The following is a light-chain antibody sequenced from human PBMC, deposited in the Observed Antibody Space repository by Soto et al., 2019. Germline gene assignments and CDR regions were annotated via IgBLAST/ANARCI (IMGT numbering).Light chain of an antibody. CDR1: QSIATY. Sequence: IQMTQSPSSLSASVGDRVTITCRAGQSIATYLSWYRQKPGKAPELLIYGASRLQSGVPTRFTGSGSGTDFTLTISSLQPEDFATYYCQQSYSSWTFCQGTRLEIK. CDR2: GAS. V-gene: IGKV1-39*01. CDR3: QQSYSSWT. J-gene: IGKJ2*02.